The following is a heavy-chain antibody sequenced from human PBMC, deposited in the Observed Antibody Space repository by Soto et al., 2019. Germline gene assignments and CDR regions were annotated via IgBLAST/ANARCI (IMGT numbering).Heavy chain of an antibody. CDR3: AGWGVLDYNY. V-gene: IGHV3-7*03. Sequence: EVQLLGSGGGLVQPGGSLRLSCVGSGFTFSTYWMNWVRQAPGKGLEWVANINPDGNVVRYVDSVRGRFTTSSDNETNSLYLQMNSLRDDDTAVYFCAGWGVLDYNYWGQGIMVTVSS. CDR2: INPDGNVV. J-gene: IGHJ4*02. D-gene: IGHD3-16*01. CDR1: GFTFSTYW.